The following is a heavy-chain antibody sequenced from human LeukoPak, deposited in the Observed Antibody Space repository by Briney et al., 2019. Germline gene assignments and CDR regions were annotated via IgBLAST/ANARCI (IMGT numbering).Heavy chain of an antibody. D-gene: IGHD3-9*01. CDR3: AREKKGDILTGQGVYFDY. J-gene: IGHJ4*02. CDR2: ISYSGNT. Sequence: SETLSLTCTVSGGSFSSGRYYWTWIRQPPGKGLEWIGYISYSGNTNYNPSLKSRVTISVDTSKNQFSLKLSSVTAADTAVYYCAREKKGDILTGQGVYFDYWGQGTLVTVSS. V-gene: IGHV4-61*01. CDR1: GGSFSSGRYY.